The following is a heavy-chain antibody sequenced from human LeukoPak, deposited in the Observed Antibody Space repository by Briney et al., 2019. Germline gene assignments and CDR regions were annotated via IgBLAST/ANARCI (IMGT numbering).Heavy chain of an antibody. CDR1: GFTFSNAW. D-gene: IGHD2-2*01. Sequence: GGSLRLSCAASGFTFSNAWMSWVRQAPGKGLEWVGRIKSKTDGGTTDYAAPVKGRFTISRDDSKNTLYLQMNSLKTEDTAVYYCTSDLVIVVVPAAMEGPWGQGTLVTVSS. CDR2: IKSKTDGGTT. J-gene: IGHJ5*02. V-gene: IGHV3-15*01. CDR3: TSDLVIVVVPAAMEGP.